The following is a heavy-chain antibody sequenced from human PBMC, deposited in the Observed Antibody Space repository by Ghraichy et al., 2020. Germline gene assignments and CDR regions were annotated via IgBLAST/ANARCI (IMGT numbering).Heavy chain of an antibody. J-gene: IGHJ5*02. CDR3: ARAPPSPPNWFDP. CDR1: GGSFSGYY. CDR2: INHSGST. Sequence: TLSLTCAVYGGSFSGYYWSWIRQPPGKGLEWIGEINHSGSTNYNPSLKSRVTISVDTSKNQFSLKLSSVTAADTAVYYCARAPPSPPNWFDPWGQGTLVTVSS. V-gene: IGHV4-34*01.